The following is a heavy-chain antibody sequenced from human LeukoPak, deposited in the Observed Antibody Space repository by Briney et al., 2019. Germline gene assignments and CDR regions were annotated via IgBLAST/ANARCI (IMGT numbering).Heavy chain of an antibody. CDR2: IYYSGST. V-gene: IGHV4-31*03. CDR1: GGSISSGGYY. J-gene: IGHJ4*02. Sequence: SETLSLTCTVSGGSISSGGYYWSWIRQHPGKGLEWIGYIYYSGSTYYNPSLKSRVTISVDTSKNQSSLKLSSVTAADTAVYYCARDCGGDCPHFDYWGQGTLVTVSS. D-gene: IGHD2-21*02. CDR3: ARDCGGDCPHFDY.